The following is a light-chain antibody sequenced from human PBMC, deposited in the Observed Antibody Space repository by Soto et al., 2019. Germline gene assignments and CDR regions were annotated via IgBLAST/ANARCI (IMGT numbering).Light chain of an antibody. CDR1: QSISNW. V-gene: IGKV1-5*03. CDR2: KAS. Sequence: DIQMTQSPSTVSASVGDRVTITCRASQSISNWLAWYQQKPGEAPKLLIYKASTLDSGVPSRFSGSGSGTEFTLTISSLQPDDFATYYCQQYDSYSYTFGQGTNLEIK. J-gene: IGKJ2*01. CDR3: QQYDSYSYT.